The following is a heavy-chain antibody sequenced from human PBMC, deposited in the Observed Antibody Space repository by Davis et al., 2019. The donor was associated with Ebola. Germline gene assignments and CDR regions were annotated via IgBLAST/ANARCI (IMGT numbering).Heavy chain of an antibody. CDR1: GYTFTGYY. D-gene: IGHD3-10*01. CDR2: INPNSGGT. CDR3: ARAFRRTYYYGSGSYYYDY. Sequence: ASVTVSCQASGYTFTGYYMHWVRQAPGQGLEWMGWINPNSGGTNSAQQFQGRVTMTRDTSISTAYRELSRLRSDDTAVYYCARAFRRTYYYGSGSYYYDYWGQGTLVTVSS. J-gene: IGHJ4*02. V-gene: IGHV1-2*02.